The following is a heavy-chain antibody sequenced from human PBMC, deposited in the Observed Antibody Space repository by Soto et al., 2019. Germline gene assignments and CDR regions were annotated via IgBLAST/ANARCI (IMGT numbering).Heavy chain of an antibody. CDR3: AKDGSGRSLPHWFDP. CDR1: GFTFSSYG. Sequence: GGSLRLSCAASGFTFSSYGMHWVRQAPGKGLEWVAVISYDGSNKYYADSVKGRFTISRDNSKNTLYLQMNSLRAEDTAVYYCAKDGSGRSLPHWFDPWGQGTMVTVSS. CDR2: ISYDGSNK. J-gene: IGHJ5*02. D-gene: IGHD3-10*01. V-gene: IGHV3-30*18.